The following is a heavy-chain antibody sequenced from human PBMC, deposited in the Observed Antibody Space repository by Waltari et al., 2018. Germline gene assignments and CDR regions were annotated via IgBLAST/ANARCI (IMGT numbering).Heavy chain of an antibody. Sequence: EVQLVQSGAEVKKPGESLTISCKGSGYSFTSYWIGWVRQMPGKGLEWMGIIYPGDSDTRYSPSFQGQVTISADKSISTAYLQWSSLKASDTAMYYCARRTPVGDQLSRDAFDIWGQGTMVTVSS. V-gene: IGHV5-51*01. CDR3: ARRTPVGDQLSRDAFDI. D-gene: IGHD1-26*01. CDR2: IYPGDSDT. CDR1: GYSFTSYW. J-gene: IGHJ3*02.